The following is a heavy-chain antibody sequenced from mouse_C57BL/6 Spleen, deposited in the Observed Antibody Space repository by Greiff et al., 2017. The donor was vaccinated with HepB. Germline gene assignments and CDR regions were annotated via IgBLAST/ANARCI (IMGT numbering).Heavy chain of an antibody. J-gene: IGHJ2*01. CDR1: GYTFTSYW. Sequence: QVQLQQPGAELVRPGSSVKLSCKASGYTFTSYWMHWVKQRPIQGLEWIGNIDPSDSETHYNQKFKDKATLTVDKSSSTAYMQLSSLTSEDSAVYYCARFPYYGSSYVGVDYWGQGTTLTVSS. D-gene: IGHD1-1*01. CDR3: ARFPYYGSSYVGVDY. V-gene: IGHV1-52*01. CDR2: IDPSDSET.